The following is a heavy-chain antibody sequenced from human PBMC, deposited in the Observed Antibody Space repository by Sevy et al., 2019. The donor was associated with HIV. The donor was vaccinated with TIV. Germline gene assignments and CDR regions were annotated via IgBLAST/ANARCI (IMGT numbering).Heavy chain of an antibody. V-gene: IGHV3-21*01. CDR3: ASTAGDDAFDI. Sequence: GGSLRLSCAASGVTFSDSAVHWVRQASGKGLEWVSSISSSSSYIYYADSVKGRFTISRDNAKNSLYLQMNSLRAEDTAVYYCASTAGDDAFDIWGQGTMVTVSS. CDR1: GVTFSDSA. J-gene: IGHJ3*02. D-gene: IGHD2-8*02. CDR2: ISSSSSYI.